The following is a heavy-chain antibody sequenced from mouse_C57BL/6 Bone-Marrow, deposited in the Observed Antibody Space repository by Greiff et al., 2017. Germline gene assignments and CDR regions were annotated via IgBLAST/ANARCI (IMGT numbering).Heavy chain of an antibody. J-gene: IGHJ1*03. CDR2: ISGGGGNT. V-gene: IGHV5-9*01. CDR3: ARQVTRGLATRYYDV. CDR1: GFTFSSYT. Sequence: EVKLVESGGGLVKPGGSLKLSCAASGFTFSSYTMSWVRQTPEKRLQWVAAISGGGGNTYYPASVKGRFTISRDNDKNILYLQMSSLRSEDTALYYCARQVTRGLATRYYDVWGTGTTVTVPS. D-gene: IGHD1-1*01.